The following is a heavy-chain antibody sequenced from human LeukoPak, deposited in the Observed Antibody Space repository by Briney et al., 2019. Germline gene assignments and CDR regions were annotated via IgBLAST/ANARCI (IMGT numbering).Heavy chain of an antibody. Sequence: GGSLRLSCAASGFTFSSYSMNWVRQAPGKGLEWVSSISSSSSYIYYADSVKGRFTISRDNAKNSLYLQMNSLRAEDTAVYYCARDRGETYYDFWSGPSWGQGTLVTVSS. V-gene: IGHV3-21*01. CDR2: ISSSSSYI. J-gene: IGHJ5*02. CDR3: ARDRGETYYDFWSGPS. CDR1: GFTFSSYS. D-gene: IGHD3-3*01.